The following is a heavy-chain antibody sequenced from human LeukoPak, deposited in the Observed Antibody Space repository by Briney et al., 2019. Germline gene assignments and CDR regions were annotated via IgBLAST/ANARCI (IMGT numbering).Heavy chain of an antibody. CDR3: ASIDFWSGYFDY. Sequence: GASVKVSCKASGYTFTGYYMHWVRQAPGQGLEWMGWINPNSCGTNYAQKFQGRVTMTRDTSICTAYMELGRLRSDDTAGYYCASIDFWSGYFDYWGQGTLVTVSS. V-gene: IGHV1-2*02. D-gene: IGHD3-3*01. CDR1: GYTFTGYY. J-gene: IGHJ4*02. CDR2: INPNSCGT.